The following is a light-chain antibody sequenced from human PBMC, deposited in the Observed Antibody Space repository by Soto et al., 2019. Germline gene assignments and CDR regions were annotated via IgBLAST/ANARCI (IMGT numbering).Light chain of an antibody. CDR3: QQYNSYPIT. Sequence: AIRMTQSPSSFSASTGDRVTITCRASQGTSSYLAWYQQKPGKAPKLLIYAASTLQSGVPSRFSGSGSGTDFTLTISSLQPEDFATYYCQQYNSYPITFGQGTRLEIK. J-gene: IGKJ5*01. CDR2: AAS. CDR1: QGTSSY. V-gene: IGKV1-8*01.